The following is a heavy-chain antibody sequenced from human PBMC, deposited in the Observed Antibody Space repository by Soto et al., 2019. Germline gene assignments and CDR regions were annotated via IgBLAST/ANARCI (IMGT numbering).Heavy chain of an antibody. J-gene: IGHJ6*02. D-gene: IGHD2-21*01. CDR2: INSDGSIS. Sequence: PGGSLRLSCAASGFTFDTYRMNWVRQAPGKGPEWLSGINSDGSISSYAGSVKGRFTISRDNATNTLYLQITRLRAADTAVYYCARLSGDHSAFFSYGMDAWGQGTTVTVSS. CDR1: GFTFDTYR. V-gene: IGHV3-74*01. CDR3: ARLSGDHSAFFSYGMDA.